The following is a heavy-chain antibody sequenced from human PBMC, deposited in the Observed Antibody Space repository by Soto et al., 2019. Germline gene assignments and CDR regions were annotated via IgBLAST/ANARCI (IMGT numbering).Heavy chain of an antibody. CDR3: ARDGGGHHGTTVTYGSPRYGMDV. J-gene: IGHJ6*02. CDR2: IKQDGSEK. D-gene: IGHD4-17*01. Sequence: EVQLVESGGGLVQPGGSLRLSCAASGFTFSSYWMSWVRQAPGKGLEWVANIKQDGSEKYYVDSVKGRFTISRDNAKNSLYLQMNSLRAEDTAVYYCARDGGGHHGTTVTYGSPRYGMDVWGQGTTVTVSS. V-gene: IGHV3-7*01. CDR1: GFTFSSYW.